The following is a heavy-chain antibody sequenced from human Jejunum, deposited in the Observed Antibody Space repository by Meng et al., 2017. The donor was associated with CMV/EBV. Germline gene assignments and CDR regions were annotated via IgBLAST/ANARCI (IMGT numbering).Heavy chain of an antibody. CDR2: MYSSGST. CDR1: GGSVSSASYL. CDR3: ARMTGTNYFDY. V-gene: IGHV4-61*02. J-gene: IGHJ4*02. Sequence: QVHLPESGPGMVKPSQTLSLTCIVSGGSVSSASYLWSWIRQPAGKGLEGIGRMYSSGSTYYNPSLKSRLTMSIDTSKNQFSLELSSVTAADTAVYYCARMTGTNYFDYWGQGTLVTVSS. D-gene: IGHD3-9*01.